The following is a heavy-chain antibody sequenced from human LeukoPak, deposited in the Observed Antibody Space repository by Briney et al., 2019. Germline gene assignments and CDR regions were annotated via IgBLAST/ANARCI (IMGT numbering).Heavy chain of an antibody. CDR2: ISAYNGNT. D-gene: IGHD6-13*01. J-gene: IGHJ6*02. V-gene: IGHV1-18*01. CDR3: ATGASAGMRGLDV. Sequence: ASVKVSCKASGYTFTSYGISWVRQAPGQGLEWMGWISAYNGNTNYAQKLQGRVTMTTDTSTSTAYMELRSLRSEDSAVYYCATGASAGMRGLDVWGQGTTVTVSS. CDR1: GYTFTSYG.